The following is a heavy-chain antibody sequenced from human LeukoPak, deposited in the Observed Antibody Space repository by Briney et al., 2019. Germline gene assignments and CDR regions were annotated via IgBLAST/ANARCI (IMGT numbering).Heavy chain of an antibody. Sequence: SETLSLTRTVSGGSISSYYWSWIRQPPGKGLEWIGYIYYSGSTNYNPSLKSRVTISVDTSKNQFSLKLSSVTAADTAVYYCARRDSSSWYPFDYWGQGTLVTVSS. CDR3: ARRDSSSWYPFDY. CDR2: IYYSGST. D-gene: IGHD6-13*01. J-gene: IGHJ4*02. CDR1: GGSISSYY. V-gene: IGHV4-59*08.